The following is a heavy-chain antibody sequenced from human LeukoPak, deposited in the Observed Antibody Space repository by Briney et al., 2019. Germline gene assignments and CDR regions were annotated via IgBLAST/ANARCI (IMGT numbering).Heavy chain of an antibody. CDR2: ISAYNGNT. CDR1: GYTFTSYG. V-gene: IGHV1-18*01. CDR3: ARAASTLHSSYGMYV. J-gene: IGHJ6*02. Sequence: ASVTVSCKASGYTFTSYGISWVRQAPGQGVEWMGWISAYNGNTNYAQKLQGRVTMTTDTSTSTAYMELRSLRSDDTAVYYCARAASTLHSSYGMYVWGQGTTVTVSS. D-gene: IGHD2-21*01.